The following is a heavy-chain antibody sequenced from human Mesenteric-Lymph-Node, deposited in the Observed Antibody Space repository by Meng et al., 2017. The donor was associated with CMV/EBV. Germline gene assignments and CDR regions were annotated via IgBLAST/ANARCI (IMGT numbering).Heavy chain of an antibody. Sequence: SGSTGTNSALNWLRQAPGQGLGGMGWIDTNTGNQTYGQGFTGRFVFSMDTSVSTAYLQISSLEAEDTAVYFCARDAIAVAGNGGYDFWGQGTLVTVSS. CDR2: IDTNTGNQ. V-gene: IGHV7-4-1*02. D-gene: IGHD6-19*01. CDR1: GSTGTNSA. CDR3: ARDAIAVAGNGGYDF. J-gene: IGHJ4*02.